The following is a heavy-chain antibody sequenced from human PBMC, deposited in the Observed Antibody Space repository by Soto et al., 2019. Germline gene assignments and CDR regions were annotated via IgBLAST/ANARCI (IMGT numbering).Heavy chain of an antibody. CDR3: AREMEGCSSTSCPGHYYYYYGMDV. CDR2: TYYRSKWYN. CDR1: GDSVSGTSVA. D-gene: IGHD2-2*01. Sequence: PSQTLSLTCAISGDSVSGTSVAWNWIRQSPSRGLEWLGRTYYRSKWYNDYAVSVKSRITINPDTSKNQFSLQLNSVTPEDTAVYYCAREMEGCSSTSCPGHYYYYYGMDVWGQGTTVTVSS. J-gene: IGHJ6*02. V-gene: IGHV6-1*01.